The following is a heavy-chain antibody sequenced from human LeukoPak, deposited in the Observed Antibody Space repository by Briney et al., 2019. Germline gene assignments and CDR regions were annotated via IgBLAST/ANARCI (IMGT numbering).Heavy chain of an antibody. V-gene: IGHV1-18*01. CDR3: ARDRRYYDSSGYNTPGGY. Sequence: WASVKVSCKASGGTFSSYAISWVRQAPGQGLEWMGWISAYNGNTNYAQKLQGRVTMTTDTSTSTAYMELRSLRSDDTAVYYCARDRRYYDSSGYNTPGGYWGQGTLVTVSS. CDR1: GGTFSSYA. D-gene: IGHD3-22*01. J-gene: IGHJ4*02. CDR2: ISAYNGNT.